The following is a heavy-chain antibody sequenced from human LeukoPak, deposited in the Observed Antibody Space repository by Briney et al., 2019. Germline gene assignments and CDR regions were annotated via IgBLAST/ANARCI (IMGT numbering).Heavy chain of an antibody. CDR1: GGSFSGYY. Sequence: PSETLSLTCAVYGGSFSGYYWSWIRQPSVKGLEWIGEINHSGSTNYNPSLKSRVTISVDTSKNQFSLKLSSVTAADTAVYYCARRRYYYYGMDVWGQGTTVTVSS. CDR3: ARRRYYYYGMDV. CDR2: INHSGST. V-gene: IGHV4-34*01. J-gene: IGHJ6*02.